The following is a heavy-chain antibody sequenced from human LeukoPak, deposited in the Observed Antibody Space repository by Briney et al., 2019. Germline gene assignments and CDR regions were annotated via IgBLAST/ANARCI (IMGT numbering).Heavy chain of an antibody. CDR2: IRGSGGNT. CDR1: GFTFSSYA. D-gene: IGHD2-21*02. Sequence: PGGSLRLSCAASGFTFSSYAMTWVRQAPGKGLEWVSGIRGSGGNTYYADSVKGRFTISRDNSKNTLYLQMNSLRAEDTATYYCATGGDFDPWGPGTLVTVSS. CDR3: ATGGDFDP. V-gene: IGHV3-23*01. J-gene: IGHJ5*02.